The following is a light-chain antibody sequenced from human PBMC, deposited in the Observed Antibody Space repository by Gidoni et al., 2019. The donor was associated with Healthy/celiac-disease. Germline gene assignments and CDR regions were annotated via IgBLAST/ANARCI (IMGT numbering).Light chain of an antibody. Sequence: DIVLTQSPATLFLSPGERATLSCRASQSVSSYLAWYQQKPGQAPRLLIYDASNRATGIPARFSGSGSGTDFTLTISSLEPEDLAVYYCQKRSNWYTFGQGTKLEIK. V-gene: IGKV3-11*01. CDR2: DAS. CDR3: QKRSNWYT. J-gene: IGKJ2*01. CDR1: QSVSSY.